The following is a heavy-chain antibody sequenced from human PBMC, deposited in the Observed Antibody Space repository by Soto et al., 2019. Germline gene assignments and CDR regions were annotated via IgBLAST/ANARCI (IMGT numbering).Heavy chain of an antibody. CDR3: ARGREDIVVVPADIPFDS. Sequence: QVQLVQSGAEVKKHGASVKVSCKASGYTFTSYDINWVRQATGQGLEWMGWMNPNSGNTGYAQKFQGRVTMTRNTAISKTYMELGSLRSEDTAMYYCARGREDIVVVPADIPFDSWGHGTLVTVSS. D-gene: IGHD2-2*01. V-gene: IGHV1-8*01. CDR2: MNPNSGNT. CDR1: GYTFTSYD. J-gene: IGHJ4*01.